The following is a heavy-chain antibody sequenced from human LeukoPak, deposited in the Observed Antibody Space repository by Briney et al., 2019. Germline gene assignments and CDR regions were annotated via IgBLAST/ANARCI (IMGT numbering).Heavy chain of an antibody. CDR3: ARGLRGSSPRNFDY. CDR2: INHSGST. D-gene: IGHD6-6*01. CDR1: GGSFSGYY. Sequence: SETLSLTCAVYGGSFSGYYWSWIRQPPGKGLEWIGEINHSGSTNYNPSLKSRVTISVDTSKNQFSLKLSSVTAADTAVYYCARGLRGSSPRNFDYWGQGTLVTVSS. J-gene: IGHJ4*02. V-gene: IGHV4-34*01.